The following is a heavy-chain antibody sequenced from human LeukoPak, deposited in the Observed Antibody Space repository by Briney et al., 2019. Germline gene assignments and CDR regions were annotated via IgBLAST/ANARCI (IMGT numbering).Heavy chain of an antibody. CDR2: ISSSSSYI. V-gene: IGHV3-21*01. J-gene: IGHJ4*02. CDR3: ARATTYDILTGYFDY. CDR1: GFTFSSYT. D-gene: IGHD3-9*01. Sequence: GGSLRLSCAAAGFTFSSYTMNWVRQAPGKGLEWVSSISSSSSYIYYAESVKGRFTMSRDNAKNSLYLQMNSLRAEDTAVYYCARATTYDILTGYFDYWGQGTLVTVSS.